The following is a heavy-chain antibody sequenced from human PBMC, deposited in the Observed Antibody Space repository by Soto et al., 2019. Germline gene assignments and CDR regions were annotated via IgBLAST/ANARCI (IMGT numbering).Heavy chain of an antibody. CDR1: VYTFTGYY. V-gene: IGHV1-2*04. Sequence: ASVKVSCKASVYTFTGYYMHWVRQAPGQGLEWMGWINPNSGGTNYAQKFQGWVAMTRDTSISTAYMELSRLRSDDTAVYYCARGTTVTTPFDYWGQGTLVTVSS. J-gene: IGHJ4*02. D-gene: IGHD4-17*01. CDR3: ARGTTVTTPFDY. CDR2: INPNSGGT.